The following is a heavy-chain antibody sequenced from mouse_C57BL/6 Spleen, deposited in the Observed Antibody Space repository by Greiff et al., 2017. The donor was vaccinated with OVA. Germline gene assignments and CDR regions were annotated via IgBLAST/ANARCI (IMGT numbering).Heavy chain of an antibody. CDR2: IYPGDGDT. CDR1: GYAFSSSW. V-gene: IGHV1-82*01. J-gene: IGHJ3*01. Sequence: VKLVESGPELVKPGASVKISCKASGYAFSSSWMNWVKQRPGKGLEWIGRIYPGDGDTNYNGKFKGKATLTADKSSSQAYMQLSSLTAGDSAVYFCARAQAGWFAYWGQGTLVTVSA. CDR3: ARAQAGWFAY. D-gene: IGHD3-2*02.